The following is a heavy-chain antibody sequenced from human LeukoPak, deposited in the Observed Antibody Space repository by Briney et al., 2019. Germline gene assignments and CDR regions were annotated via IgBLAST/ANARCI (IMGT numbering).Heavy chain of an antibody. Sequence: SETLSLTCTVSGGSISSSSDYWGWIRQPPGKGLEWIGSIYYSGSTYYNPSLKSRVTISVDTSKNQFSLKLSSVTAADTAVYYCARRVGANDYWGQGTPVTVSS. CDR2: IYYSGST. CDR3: ARRVGANDY. D-gene: IGHD1-26*01. CDR1: GGSISSSSDY. J-gene: IGHJ4*02. V-gene: IGHV4-39*01.